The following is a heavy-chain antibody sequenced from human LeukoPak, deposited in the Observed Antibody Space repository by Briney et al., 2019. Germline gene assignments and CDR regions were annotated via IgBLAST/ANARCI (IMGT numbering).Heavy chain of an antibody. CDR1: GLIVSNNY. D-gene: IGHD6-19*01. CDR2: IYCGGST. J-gene: IGHJ4*02. Sequence: GGSLRLSCAASGLIVSNNYMSWVRQAPGKGLEWDSVIYCGGSTYYAGSVKGRFTISRDKSKNTVFLQMNSLRAEDTAVYYCARGDSSGYDYWGQGTLVTVSS. CDR3: ARGDSSGYDY. V-gene: IGHV3-53*01.